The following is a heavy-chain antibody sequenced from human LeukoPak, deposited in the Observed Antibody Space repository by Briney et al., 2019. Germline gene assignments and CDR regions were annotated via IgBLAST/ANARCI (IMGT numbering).Heavy chain of an antibody. CDR3: ARDYYGSGSHATGMDV. J-gene: IGHJ6*02. V-gene: IGHV3-30-3*01. CDR2: ISDDGSRK. D-gene: IGHD3-10*01. Sequence: PGGSLRLSCVASEFSFSSHVIHWVRQAPGQGLEWVAMISDDGSRKYHADSVKGRFSISRDNPKNTLFLQMNSLRVDDTAVYYCARDYYGSGSHATGMDVWGQGTTVTVSS. CDR1: EFSFSSHV.